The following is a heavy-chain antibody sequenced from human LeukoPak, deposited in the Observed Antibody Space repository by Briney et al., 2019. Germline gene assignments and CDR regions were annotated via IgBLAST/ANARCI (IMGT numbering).Heavy chain of an antibody. V-gene: IGHV3-30-3*01. CDR3: ARAPRLYCSGGTCYHIDF. CDR2: ISYDGDNK. J-gene: IGHJ4*02. Sequence: GGSLRLSCPASGLTLTNYAMHWVRQAPGKGLEWVAVISYDGDNKYYADSVKGRFTIFRDNSKNTLFLQMHILRTEDTAVYYCARAPRLYCSGGTCYHIDFWGQGALVTVSS. D-gene: IGHD2-15*01. CDR1: GLTLTNYA.